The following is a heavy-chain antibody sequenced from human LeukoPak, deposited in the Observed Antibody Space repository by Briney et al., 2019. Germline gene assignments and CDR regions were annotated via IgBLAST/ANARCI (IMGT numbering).Heavy chain of an antibody. CDR1: GGTFSSYA. V-gene: IGHV1-69*04. CDR3: ARIRRDGYNYSGYFDY. J-gene: IGHJ4*02. D-gene: IGHD5-24*01. Sequence: SSVKVSCKASGGTFSSYAISWVRQAPGQGLEWMGRIIPILGIANYAQKFQGRVTITADKPTSTAYMELSSLRSEDTAVYYCARIRRDGYNYSGYFDYWGQGTLVTVSS. CDR2: IIPILGIA.